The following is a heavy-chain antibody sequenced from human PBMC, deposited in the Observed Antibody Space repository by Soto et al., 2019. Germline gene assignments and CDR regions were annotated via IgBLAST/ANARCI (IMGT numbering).Heavy chain of an antibody. D-gene: IGHD3-9*01. CDR3: ARDPFTYDILTGYPSGGMDV. J-gene: IGHJ6*02. CDR1: GGSISSGGYY. CDR2: IYYSGST. Sequence: ASETLSLTCTVSGGSISSGGYYWSWIRQHPGKGLEWIGYIYYSGSTYYNPSLKSRVTISVDTSKNQFSLKLSSVTAADTAVYYCARDPFTYDILTGYPSGGMDVWGQGTTVTSP. V-gene: IGHV4-31*03.